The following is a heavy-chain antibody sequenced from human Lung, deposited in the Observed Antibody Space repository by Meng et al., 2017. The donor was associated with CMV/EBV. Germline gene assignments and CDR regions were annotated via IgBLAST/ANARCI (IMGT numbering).Heavy chain of an antibody. V-gene: IGHV1-69*05. CDR3: AGGLYSSSWYGSDYVDY. D-gene: IGHD6-13*01. CDR1: TFSSYA. J-gene: IGHJ4*02. Sequence: TFSSYAISWVRQAHGQGFEWMGAIIPIFGTANYAQKFQGRVTITTDESTSTAYMELSSLRSEDTAVYYCAGGLYSSSWYGSDYVDYWGQGTLVTVSS. CDR2: IIPIFGTA.